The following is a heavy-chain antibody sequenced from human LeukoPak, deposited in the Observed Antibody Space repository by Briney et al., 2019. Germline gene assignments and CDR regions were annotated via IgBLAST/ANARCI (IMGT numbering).Heavy chain of an antibody. J-gene: IGHJ4*02. CDR1: GFTFSSYA. Sequence: GGSLRLSCAASGFTFSSYAMHWVRQAPGKGLEWVAVISYDGSNKYYADSVKGRFTISRDNSKNTLYLQMNSLRAEDTAVYYCARVEGRGSSWYGAFFDYWGQGTLVTVSS. CDR3: ARVEGRGSSWYGAFFDY. CDR2: ISYDGSNK. V-gene: IGHV3-30-3*01. D-gene: IGHD6-13*01.